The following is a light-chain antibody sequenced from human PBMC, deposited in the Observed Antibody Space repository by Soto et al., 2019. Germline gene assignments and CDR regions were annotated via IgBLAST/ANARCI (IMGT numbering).Light chain of an antibody. CDR1: QSVSSSY. V-gene: IGKV3D-15*01. Sequence: IEITQFPATPSVSPGERAPLSFRASQSVSSSYLAWYQQKPGQAPRLLIYGASTRATSIPARFSGSGSGTDFTLTISSLQPEDFAVYYCQQYTDWPLTFGQGTKVDIK. CDR2: GAS. J-gene: IGKJ1*01. CDR3: QQYTDWPLT.